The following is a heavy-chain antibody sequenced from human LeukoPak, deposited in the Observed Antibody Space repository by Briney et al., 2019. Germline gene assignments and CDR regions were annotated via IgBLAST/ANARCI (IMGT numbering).Heavy chain of an antibody. V-gene: IGHV4-59*01. Sequence: SETLSLTCSVSGGSISSYYWSWIRQPPGKGLEWIGYISYSGTTNYNPSLKSRVTISVDTSKKQFSLKLTSATAADTAVYYCARGDDYKSTLFDYWGQGTLVTVSS. CDR2: ISYSGTT. CDR3: ARGDDYKSTLFDY. D-gene: IGHD5-12*01. CDR1: GGSISSYY. J-gene: IGHJ4*02.